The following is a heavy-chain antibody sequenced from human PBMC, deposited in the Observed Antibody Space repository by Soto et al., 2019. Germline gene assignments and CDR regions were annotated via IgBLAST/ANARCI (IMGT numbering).Heavy chain of an antibody. Sequence: ASVKVSFKSSGYTFTSYYMHWVRQAPVQWLEWMGIINPSGGSTSYAQKFQGRVTMTRDTSTSTVYMELSSLRSEDTAVYYCASPPVGAVAGNEGAFDIWGQGTMVTVSS. V-gene: IGHV1-46*01. CDR1: GYTFTSYY. CDR2: INPSGGST. J-gene: IGHJ3*02. D-gene: IGHD6-19*01. CDR3: ASPPVGAVAGNEGAFDI.